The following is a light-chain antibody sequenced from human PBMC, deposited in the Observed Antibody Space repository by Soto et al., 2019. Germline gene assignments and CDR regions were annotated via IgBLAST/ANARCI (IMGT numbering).Light chain of an antibody. J-gene: IGKJ1*01. Sequence: DIQMTQYPSTLSASVGDRVTITCRASQYIHNYLAWYQQKQGEAPKLLIYEAANLESGVPSRFSGSGTGTEFTLTISSLQPDDIATYYCQQSNNYPWTFGQGTRVEI. CDR1: QYIHNY. CDR3: QQSNNYPWT. CDR2: EAA. V-gene: IGKV1-5*03.